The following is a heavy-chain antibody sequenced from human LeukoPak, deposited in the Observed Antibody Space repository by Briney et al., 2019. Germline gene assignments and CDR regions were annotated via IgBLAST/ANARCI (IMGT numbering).Heavy chain of an antibody. CDR3: ARRYCSSTSCYVRRENAFDI. V-gene: IGHV4-34*01. J-gene: IGHJ3*02. CDR2: INHSGST. Sequence: SETLSLTCAVYGGSFSGYYWSRIRQPPGKGLEWIGEINHSGSTNYNPSLKSRVTISVDTSKNQFSLKLSSVTAADTAVYYCARRYCSSTSCYVRRENAFDIWGQGTMVTVSS. D-gene: IGHD2-2*01. CDR1: GGSFSGYY.